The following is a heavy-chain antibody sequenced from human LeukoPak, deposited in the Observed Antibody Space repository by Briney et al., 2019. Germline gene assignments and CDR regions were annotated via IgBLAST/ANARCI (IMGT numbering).Heavy chain of an antibody. V-gene: IGHV3-7*05. CDR1: GYTFTSYG. J-gene: IGHJ4*02. CDR2: IKQDGSEK. D-gene: IGHD3-16*01. Sequence: GASVKVSCKASGYTFTSYGMSWVRQAPGQGLEWVANIKQDGSEKYCVDSVKGRFTISRDNAKKSLYLQMNTLRAEDTAIYYCARDGGPFDSWGQGTLVTVSS. CDR3: ARDGGPFDS.